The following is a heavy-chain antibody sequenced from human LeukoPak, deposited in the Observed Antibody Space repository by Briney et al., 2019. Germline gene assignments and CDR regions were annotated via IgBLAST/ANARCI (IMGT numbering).Heavy chain of an antibody. V-gene: IGHV4-34*01. Sequence: SETLSHTCAVYGGSFSGYYWSWIRQPPGKGLEWIGEINHSGSTNYNPSLKSRVTISVDTSKNQFSLKLSSVTAADTAVYYCAREVATNGPYYYYGMDVWGQGTTVTVSS. J-gene: IGHJ6*02. CDR1: GGSFSGYY. CDR3: AREVATNGPYYYYGMDV. D-gene: IGHD5-12*01. CDR2: INHSGST.